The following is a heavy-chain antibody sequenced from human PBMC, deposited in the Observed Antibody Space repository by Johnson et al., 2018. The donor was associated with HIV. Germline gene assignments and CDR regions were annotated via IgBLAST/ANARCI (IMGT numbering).Heavy chain of an antibody. CDR2: IKQDGSET. J-gene: IGHJ3*02. Sequence: VQLVESGGGVVRPGTSLRLSCAASGSLFSSYAMHWVRQAPGKGLEWVANIKQDGSETYYVDAVKGRFTISRDNAKNSLFLQMNSLRVEDTAVYYCARDPFWLKAFDIWGQGTMVTVSS. V-gene: IGHV3-7*03. D-gene: IGHD3-22*01. CDR3: ARDPFWLKAFDI. CDR1: GSLFSSYA.